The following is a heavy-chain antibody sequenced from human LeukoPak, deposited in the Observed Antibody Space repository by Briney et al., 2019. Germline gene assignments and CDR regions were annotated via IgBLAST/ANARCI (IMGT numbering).Heavy chain of an antibody. V-gene: IGHV4-34*01. D-gene: IGHD2-2*01. CDR1: GGSFSGYY. Sequence: SETLSLTCAVYGGSFSGYYWSWIRQPPGKGLEWIGEINHSGSTNYNPSLKSRVTISVDTSKNQFSLKLSSVTAADTAVYYCAGVVPAALIGDYYYSMDVWGKGTTVTVSS. J-gene: IGHJ6*04. CDR3: AGVVPAALIGDYYYSMDV. CDR2: INHSGST.